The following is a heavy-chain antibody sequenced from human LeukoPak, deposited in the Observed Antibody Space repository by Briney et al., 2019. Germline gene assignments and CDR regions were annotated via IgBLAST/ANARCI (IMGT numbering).Heavy chain of an antibody. V-gene: IGHV3-48*03. CDR2: IGGSGSTI. CDR1: GFTFSSYE. Sequence: PGGSLRLSCAASGFTFSSYEINWVRQAPGKGLEWVSYIGGSGSTIYYADSVRGRFTISRDNAKNSLYLQMNRLRTEDTALYYCAKDKGNSSSWYYFDYWGQGTLVTVSS. J-gene: IGHJ4*02. D-gene: IGHD6-13*01. CDR3: AKDKGNSSSWYYFDY.